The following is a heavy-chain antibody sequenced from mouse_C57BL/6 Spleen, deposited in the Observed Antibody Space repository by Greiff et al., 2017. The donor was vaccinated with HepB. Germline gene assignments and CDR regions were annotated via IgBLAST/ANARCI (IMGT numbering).Heavy chain of an antibody. CDR2: ISSGSSTI. CDR1: GFTFSDYG. J-gene: IGHJ1*03. D-gene: IGHD1-1*01. Sequence: EVKLMESGGGLVKPGGSLKLSCAASGFTFSDYGMHWVRQAPEKGLEWVAYISSGSSTIYYADTVKGRFTISRENAKNTLVLQMTSLRSEDTAMYYCATYGSPDWYFDVWGTGTTVTVSS. CDR3: ATYGSPDWYFDV. V-gene: IGHV5-17*01.